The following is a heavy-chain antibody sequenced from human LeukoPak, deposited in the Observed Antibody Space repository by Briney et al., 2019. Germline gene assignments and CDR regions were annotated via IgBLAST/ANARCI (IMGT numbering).Heavy chain of an antibody. J-gene: IGHJ4*02. Sequence: SETLSLTCAVSGGSISRGGYSWGWIRQPPGKGLGWIGYIYHSGSTYYNPSLKSRVTISVDRSKNQFSLKLSSVTAADTAVYYCAREIGGSGSFDYWGQGTLVTVSS. CDR3: AREIGGSGSFDY. CDR2: IYHSGST. D-gene: IGHD3-10*01. V-gene: IGHV4-30-2*01. CDR1: GGSISRGGYS.